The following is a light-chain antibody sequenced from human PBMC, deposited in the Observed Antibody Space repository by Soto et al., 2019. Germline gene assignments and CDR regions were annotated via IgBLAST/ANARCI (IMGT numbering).Light chain of an antibody. CDR2: KVS. CDR1: QSLVYTDGHTY. CDR3: IQGTRLPPT. J-gene: IGKJ4*01. V-gene: IGKV2-30*01. Sequence: DVVMTQSPLSLTVTLGQPASISCKSSQSLVYTDGHTYLNWFHQRPGQSPRRLIYKVSTRESGVPDRFRGGGSGTDFTLKIDSVEAEDVGVYDCIQGTRLPPTIGGGTTVDIK.